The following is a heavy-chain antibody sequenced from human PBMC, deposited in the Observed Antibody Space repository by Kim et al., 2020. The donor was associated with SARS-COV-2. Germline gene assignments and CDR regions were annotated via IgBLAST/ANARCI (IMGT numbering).Heavy chain of an antibody. CDR2: INTNTGNP. CDR3: ARVRSSSWSYYYYYYMDV. D-gene: IGHD6-13*01. J-gene: IGHJ6*03. CDR1: GYTFTSYA. Sequence: ASVKVSCKASGYTFTSYAMNWVRQAPGQGLEWMGWINTNTGNPTYAQGFTGRFVFSLDTSVSTAYLQISSLKAEDTAVYYCARVRSSSWSYYYYYYMDVWGKGTTSPSP. V-gene: IGHV7-4-1*02.